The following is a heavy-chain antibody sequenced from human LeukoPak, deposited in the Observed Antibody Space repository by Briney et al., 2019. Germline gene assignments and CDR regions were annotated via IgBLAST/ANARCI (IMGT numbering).Heavy chain of an antibody. CDR1: GFNLHLHA. J-gene: IGHJ4*02. CDR3: TKDLILPAYQPFDY. V-gene: IGHV3-23*01. Sequence: GGSLRLSCAASGFNLHLHAMSWVRQTPGKGLEWVADIRSDSSTTAYADSVKGRFTISRDNSKMTLYLQMDSLRAEDTAVYYCTKDLILPAYQPFDYWGPGTLVTVSS. D-gene: IGHD3-9*01. CDR2: IRSDSSTT.